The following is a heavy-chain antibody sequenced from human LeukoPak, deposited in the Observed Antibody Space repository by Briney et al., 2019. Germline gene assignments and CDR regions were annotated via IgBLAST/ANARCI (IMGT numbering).Heavy chain of an antibody. D-gene: IGHD6-6*01. CDR3: ARTAARPRGAFDS. V-gene: IGHV3-7*05. J-gene: IGHJ4*02. CDR1: GFTFTNYW. CDR2: IKQDGSEK. Sequence: TGGSLRLSCVASGFTFTNYWMSWVRQAPGKGLEWVASIKQDGSEKYYVDSVKGRFTFSRDNAKISLYLQMNSLRAEDTAVYYCARTAARPRGAFDSWGQGTLVTVSS.